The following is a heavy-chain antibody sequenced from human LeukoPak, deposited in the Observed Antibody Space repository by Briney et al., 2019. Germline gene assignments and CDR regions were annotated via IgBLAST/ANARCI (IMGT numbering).Heavy chain of an antibody. CDR2: INPNSGGT. CDR3: ARDRYCSSTSCYNHYYYYGMDV. CDR1: GYTFTSYY. V-gene: IGHV1-2*02. D-gene: IGHD2-2*02. Sequence: ASVKVPCKASGYTFTSYYMHWVRQAPGQGLEWMGWINPNSGGTNCAQKFQGRVTMTRDTSISTAYMELSRLRSDDTAVYYCARDRYCSSTSCYNHYYYYGMDVWGQGTTVTVSS. J-gene: IGHJ6*02.